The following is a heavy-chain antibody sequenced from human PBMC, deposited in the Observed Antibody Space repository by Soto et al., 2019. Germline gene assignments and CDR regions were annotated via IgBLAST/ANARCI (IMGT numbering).Heavy chain of an antibody. CDR2: INPNSGDT. J-gene: IGHJ4*02. Sequence: QVQLVQSGAGVKKPGASVKVSCKASGYTFTGYYMHWVRQAPGQGLEWMGWINPNSGDTKYAQKFQGRVTMTRDTSTRTAYMEVIRLTSDATTVYYCARSLSTIGGRPDSWGQGTLVTVSS. D-gene: IGHD6-6*01. V-gene: IGHV1-2*02. CDR1: GYTFTGYY. CDR3: ARSLSTIGGRPDS.